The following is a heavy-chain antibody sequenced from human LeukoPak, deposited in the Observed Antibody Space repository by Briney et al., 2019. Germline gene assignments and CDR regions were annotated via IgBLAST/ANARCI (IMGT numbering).Heavy chain of an antibody. Sequence: PGGSLRLSCAASAFTFSSYGMHWVRQAPGKGLEWVSFIRYDASNKYYADSVRGRFTISRDNSKNTLWLQMNSLRVEDTAIYYCAKDRGNSWEKGQDYWGQGTLVTVSS. D-gene: IGHD6-13*01. CDR2: IRYDASNK. CDR3: AKDRGNSWEKGQDY. J-gene: IGHJ4*02. CDR1: AFTFSSYG. V-gene: IGHV3-30*02.